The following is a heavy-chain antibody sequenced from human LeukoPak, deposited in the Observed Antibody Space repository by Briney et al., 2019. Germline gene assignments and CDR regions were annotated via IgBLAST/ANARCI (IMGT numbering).Heavy chain of an antibody. Sequence: SETLSLTCTVSGGSISSYYWGWNRQPPGKGLEWIGSIYYSGSTYYNPSLKSRVTISVDTSKNQFSLKLSSVTAADTAVYYCARLSALPQARDTEFDNWGQGTLVTVSS. V-gene: IGHV4-39*01. J-gene: IGHJ4*02. CDR3: ARLSALPQARDTEFDN. D-gene: IGHD6-6*01. CDR2: IYYSGST. CDR1: GGSISSYY.